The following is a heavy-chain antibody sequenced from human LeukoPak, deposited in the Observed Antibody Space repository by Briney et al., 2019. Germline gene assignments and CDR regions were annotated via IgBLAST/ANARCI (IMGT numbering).Heavy chain of an antibody. Sequence: ASVKVSCKASGGTFSSYGISWVRQAPGQGVEWKGGISAIFGKGNYAQKFQGRVTITADKSTSTAYMELSRLRSEDTAVYYCAREGDCTGGSCPYWYFDLWGRGTLVTVSS. V-gene: IGHV1-69*06. CDR2: ISAIFGKG. CDR3: AREGDCTGGSCPYWYFDL. J-gene: IGHJ2*01. CDR1: GGTFSSYG. D-gene: IGHD2-15*01.